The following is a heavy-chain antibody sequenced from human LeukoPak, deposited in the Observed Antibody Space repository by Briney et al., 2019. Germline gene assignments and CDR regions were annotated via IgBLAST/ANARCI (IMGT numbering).Heavy chain of an antibody. J-gene: IGHJ5*02. CDR2: ISSSSSTI. CDR1: GFTFSSYV. Sequence: GGSLRLSCAASGFTFSSYVMHWVRQAPGKGLEWISYISSSSSTIYYADSVKGRFTISRDNAKNSLYLQLNSLRAEDTAVYYCARVLHKRNYDSSDYYGSWGQGTLVTVSS. V-gene: IGHV3-48*01. D-gene: IGHD3-22*01. CDR3: ARVLHKRNYDSSDYYGS.